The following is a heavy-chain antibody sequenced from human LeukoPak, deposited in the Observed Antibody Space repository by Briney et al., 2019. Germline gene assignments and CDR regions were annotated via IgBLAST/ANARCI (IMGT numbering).Heavy chain of an antibody. CDR2: INHSGST. CDR1: GGSFSGYY. CDR3: ARFGNSNYFDY. D-gene: IGHD1/OR15-1a*01. J-gene: IGHJ4*02. V-gene: IGHV4-34*01. Sequence: SETLSLTCAVYGGSFSGYYWSWIRQPPGKGLEWIGEINHSGSTNYNPSLKSRVTISVDTSKNQFSLKLSSVTAADTAVYYCARFGNSNYFDYWGQGTLVTVSS.